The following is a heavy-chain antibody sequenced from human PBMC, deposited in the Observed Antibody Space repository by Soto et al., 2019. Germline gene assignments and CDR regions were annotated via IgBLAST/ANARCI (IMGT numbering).Heavy chain of an antibody. V-gene: IGHV4-30-4*01. J-gene: IGHJ4*02. CDR3: ASYGAQRRLFDY. CDR2: IYYSGST. D-gene: IGHD4-17*01. CDR1: GGSISSGDYY. Sequence: SGTLSLTCTVSGGSISSGDYYWSWIRQPPGKGLEWIGYIYYSGSTYYNPSLKSRVTISVDTSKNQFSLKLSSVTAADTAVYYCASYGAQRRLFDYWGQGTLVTVSS.